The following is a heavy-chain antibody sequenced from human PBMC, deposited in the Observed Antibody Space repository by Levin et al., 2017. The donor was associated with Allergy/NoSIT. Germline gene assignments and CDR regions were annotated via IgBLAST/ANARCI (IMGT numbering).Heavy chain of an antibody. CDR1: GFTFSSAW. Sequence: GESLKISCAASGFTFSSAWMTWVRQAPGKGLEWVGLIKSKRDGGTADYAAPVKGRFTVSRDDSKNTLYLQMNSLKTEDTAVYYCSTDNRREKAWHNDYWGQGTLVTVSS. CDR3: STDNRREKAWHNDY. CDR2: IKSKRDGGTA. V-gene: IGHV3-15*01. D-gene: IGHD1-26*01. J-gene: IGHJ4*02.